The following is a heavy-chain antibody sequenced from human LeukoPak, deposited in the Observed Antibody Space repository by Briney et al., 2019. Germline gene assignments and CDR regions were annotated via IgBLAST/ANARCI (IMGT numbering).Heavy chain of an antibody. CDR2: IKQDGSHS. CDR3: ARDNLRFLSGYYSDDYYYYYGMDV. V-gene: IGHV3-7*01. J-gene: IGHJ6*02. D-gene: IGHD3-9*01. CDR1: GFTFSDYW. Sequence: GESLRLSCATSGFTFSDYWMAWVRQAPGKGLEWVANIKQDGSHSYYVDSVRGRFTISRDNAKSSLFLQMNSLRVEDTAVYYCARDNLRFLSGYYSDDYYYYYGMDVWGQGTTVTVSS.